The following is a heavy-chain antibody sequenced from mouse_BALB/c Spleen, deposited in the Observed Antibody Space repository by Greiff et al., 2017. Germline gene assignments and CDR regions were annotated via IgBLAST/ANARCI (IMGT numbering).Heavy chain of an antibody. J-gene: IGHJ2*01. V-gene: IGHV5-17*02. CDR3: ARDYYDSSFDY. CDR2: ISSGSSTI. CDR1: GFTFSSFG. D-gene: IGHD1-1*01. Sequence: EVKLEESGGGLVQPGGSRTLSCAASGFTFSSFGMHWVRQAPEKGLEWVAYISSGSSTIYYADTVKGRFTISRDNPKNTLFLQMTSLRSEDTAMYYCARDYYDSSFDYWGQGTTLTVSS.